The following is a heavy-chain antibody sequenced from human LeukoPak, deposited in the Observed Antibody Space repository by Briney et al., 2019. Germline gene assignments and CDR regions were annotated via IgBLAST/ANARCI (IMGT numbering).Heavy chain of an antibody. D-gene: IGHD3-10*01. V-gene: IGHV3-7*03. CDR1: GFSFSSYW. Sequence: GGSLRLSCAASGFSFSSYWMSWVRQAPGKGLEWVANIKQDGSEKYYVDSVKGRFTISRDNAKNSLYLQMNSLSAEDTAVYYCARVKYYYGSGSDYFDYWGQGTLVTVSS. CDR2: IKQDGSEK. CDR3: ARVKYYYGSGSDYFDY. J-gene: IGHJ4*02.